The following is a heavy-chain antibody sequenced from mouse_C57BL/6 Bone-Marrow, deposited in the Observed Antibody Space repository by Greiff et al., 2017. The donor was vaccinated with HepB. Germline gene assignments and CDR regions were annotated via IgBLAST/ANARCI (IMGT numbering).Heavy chain of an antibody. D-gene: IGHD1-1*01. CDR1: GFNIKNTY. V-gene: IGHV14-3*01. CDR3: ARTPDEYGSSHYYAMDY. J-gene: IGHJ4*01. Sequence: EVQLQQSVAELVRPGASVKLSCTASGFNIKNTYMPWVKQRPEQGLEWIGRIDPANGNTKYAPKFQGKATITADTSSNTAYLQLSSLTSEDTAIYYCARTPDEYGSSHYYAMDYWGQGTSVTVSS. CDR2: IDPANGNT.